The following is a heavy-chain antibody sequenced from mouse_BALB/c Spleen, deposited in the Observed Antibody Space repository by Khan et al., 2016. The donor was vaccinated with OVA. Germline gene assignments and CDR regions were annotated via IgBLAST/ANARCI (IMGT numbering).Heavy chain of an antibody. D-gene: IGHD2-3*01. CDR3: ARDGSRYNYAMDY. CDR1: GYSITSDYA. Sequence: ELGPGLVKPSQSLSLTCTVTGYSITSDYAWNWIRQFPGNKLEWMGYISSSGSTNYNPALKSRISITRDTSKNQFFLQLNSVTTEDTATYYCARDGSRYNYAMDYWGQGTSVTVSS. V-gene: IGHV3-2*02. CDR2: ISSSGST. J-gene: IGHJ4*01.